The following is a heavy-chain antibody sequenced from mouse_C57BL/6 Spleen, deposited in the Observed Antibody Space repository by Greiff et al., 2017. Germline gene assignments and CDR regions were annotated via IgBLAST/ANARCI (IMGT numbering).Heavy chain of an antibody. CDR1: GYTFTTYP. J-gene: IGHJ1*03. CDR3: ARGATVRYWYFDV. CDR2: FHPYNDDT. Sequence: QVHVKQSGAELVKPGASVKMSCKASGYTFTTYPIEWMKQNHGKSLEWIGNFHPYNDDTKYNEKFKGKATLTVEKSSSTVYLELSRLTSDDSAVYYCARGATVRYWYFDVWGTGTTVTVSS. V-gene: IGHV1-47*01. D-gene: IGHD1-1*01.